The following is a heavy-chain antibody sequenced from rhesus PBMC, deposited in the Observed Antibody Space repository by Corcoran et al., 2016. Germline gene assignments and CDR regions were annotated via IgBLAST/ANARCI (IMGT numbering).Heavy chain of an antibody. CDR1: GGSISGGSD. J-gene: IGHJ4*01. Sequence: QVQLQESGPGLVKPSETLSLTCAVSGGSISGGSDWSWIRQPPGKGLEWCGYIYGSSGSTNYNPSLKNRVTISKATSKTQFSLKLSSVTAADTAVYYCARRVLTAPLLDYWGQGVLVTVSS. CDR3: ARRVLTAPLLDY. CDR2: IYGSSGST. D-gene: IGHD2-15*01. V-gene: IGHV4-76*01.